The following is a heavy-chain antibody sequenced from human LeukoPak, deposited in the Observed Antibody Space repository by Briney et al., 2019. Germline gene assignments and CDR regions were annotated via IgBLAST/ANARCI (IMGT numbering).Heavy chain of an antibody. V-gene: IGHV3-7*01. Sequence: GGSLRLSCATSGLSLSSYWMIWVRQAPGKGLEWVANINQDGSEKNYVDSVKGRFTISRDNAKNSLYLQMNSLRAEDTAVYYCARARYCDYWGQGTLVTVSS. J-gene: IGHJ4*02. D-gene: IGHD2-15*01. CDR1: GLSLSSYW. CDR3: ARARYCDY. CDR2: INQDGSEK.